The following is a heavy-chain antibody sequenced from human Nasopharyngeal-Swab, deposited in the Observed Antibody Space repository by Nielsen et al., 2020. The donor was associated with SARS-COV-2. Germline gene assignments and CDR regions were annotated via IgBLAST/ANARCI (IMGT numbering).Heavy chain of an antibody. CDR2: INSDGRTK. V-gene: IGHV3-74*01. CDR3: GRAGSYRIDY. Sequence: GESLKISCVASGFTFSSYWMQWVRQPPGTGLEWVARINSDGRTKDHADSLQGRFTIARDNAKNEVYLQLNGLRDEDTAVYYCGRAGSYRIDYWGQGTLVTVSS. J-gene: IGHJ4*02. D-gene: IGHD1-14*01. CDR1: GFTFSSYW.